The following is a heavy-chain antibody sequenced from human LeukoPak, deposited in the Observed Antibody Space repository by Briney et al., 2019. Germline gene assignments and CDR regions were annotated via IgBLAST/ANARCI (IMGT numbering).Heavy chain of an antibody. CDR1: GYSISTGYY. D-gene: IGHD3-10*01. J-gene: IGHJ4*02. CDR3: ARGAGLLWFGELFV. CDR2: FYHGGST. V-gene: IGHV4-38-2*02. Sequence: SETLSLTCTVSGYSISTGYYWDWIRQPPGKGLEWIGTFYHGGSTYYNPSLKSRVTISVDTSKNQFSLNLTSVTAADTAVYYCARGAGLLWFGELFVWGQGTLVTVSS.